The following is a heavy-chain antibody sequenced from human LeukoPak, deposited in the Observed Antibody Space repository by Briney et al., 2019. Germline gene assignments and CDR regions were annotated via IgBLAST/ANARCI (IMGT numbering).Heavy chain of an antibody. D-gene: IGHD2-2*01. Sequence: GASVKLSCKASGYTFTNYGISWVRHAPGQGLEWMGWISAYNGNTNYAQRLQGRVTMTTDTSTSTDYMELRSLRSDDTAVYYCARVMAYCTRTSCHDYWGQGALVTVSS. V-gene: IGHV1-18*01. CDR2: ISAYNGNT. J-gene: IGHJ4*02. CDR3: ARVMAYCTRTSCHDY. CDR1: GYTFTNYG.